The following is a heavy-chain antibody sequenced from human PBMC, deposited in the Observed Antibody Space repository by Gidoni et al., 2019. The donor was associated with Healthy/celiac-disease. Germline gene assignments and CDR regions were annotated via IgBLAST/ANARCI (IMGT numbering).Heavy chain of an antibody. V-gene: IGHV3-49*05. Sequence: EVQLVESGGGLVKPGRSLRLSCTASGFTFGDYAMSWFRQAPGKGLEWVGFIRSKAYGGTTEYAASVKGRFTISRDDSKSIAYLQMNSLKTEDTAVYYCTRDQSEYYGSGSYYNIPFDYWGQGTLVTVSS. D-gene: IGHD3-10*01. CDR3: TRDQSEYYGSGSYYNIPFDY. CDR1: GFTFGDYA. J-gene: IGHJ4*02. CDR2: IRSKAYGGTT.